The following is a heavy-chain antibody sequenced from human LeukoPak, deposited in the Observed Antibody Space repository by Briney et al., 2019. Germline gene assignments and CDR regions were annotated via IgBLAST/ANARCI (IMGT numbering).Heavy chain of an antibody. CDR2: IYSGGST. J-gene: IGHJ4*02. CDR1: GFTVSSNY. V-gene: IGHV3-53*01. D-gene: IGHD6-13*01. Sequence: PGGSLRLSCAASGFTVSSNYMSWVRQAPGKGLEWVSVIYSGGSTYYADSVKGRFTISRDNSKNTLYLQMNSLRAEDTAVYYCARGPRDSSWYVDYWGQGTLVTVSS. CDR3: ARGPRDSSWYVDY.